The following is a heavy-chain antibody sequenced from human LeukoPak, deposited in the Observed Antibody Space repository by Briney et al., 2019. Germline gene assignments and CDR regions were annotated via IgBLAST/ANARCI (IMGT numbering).Heavy chain of an antibody. Sequence: GASVKVSCKASGCTFTGYYMHWVRQAPGQGLEWMGWINPNSGGTNYAQKFQGRVTMTRDTSISTAYMELSRLRSDDTAVYYCASLSYDWGYYFDYWGQGTLVTVSS. J-gene: IGHJ4*02. CDR3: ASLSYDWGYYFDY. CDR2: INPNSGGT. D-gene: IGHD3-16*01. CDR1: GCTFTGYY. V-gene: IGHV1-2*02.